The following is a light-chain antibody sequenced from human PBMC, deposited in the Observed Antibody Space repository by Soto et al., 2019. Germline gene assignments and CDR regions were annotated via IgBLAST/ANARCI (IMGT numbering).Light chain of an antibody. V-gene: IGKV1-5*03. Sequence: DVQMTQSPSTLSASLGDRVILTCRASQNVNSWLAWFQQKPGTAPKLLIYKASILEGGVSSRFSGSGSGTEFSLTISSLQPDDFATYFCLQYNSVPYTFGQGSKLEMK. CDR2: KAS. J-gene: IGKJ2*01. CDR3: LQYNSVPYT. CDR1: QNVNSW.